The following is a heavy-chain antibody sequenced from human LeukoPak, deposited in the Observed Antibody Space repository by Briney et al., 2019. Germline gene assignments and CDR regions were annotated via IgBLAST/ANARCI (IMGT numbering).Heavy chain of an antibody. CDR2: INHSGST. D-gene: IGHD6-13*01. V-gene: IGHV4-34*01. CDR3: ARLGYSSSWPAYYYYYYMDV. CDR1: GGSFSGYY. Sequence: SETLSLTCAVYGGSFSGYYWSWIRQPPGKGLEWIGEINHSGSTNYNPSRKSRVTISVDTSKSQFSLKLSSVTAADTAVYYCARLGYSSSWPAYYYYYYMDVWGKGTTVTVSS. J-gene: IGHJ6*03.